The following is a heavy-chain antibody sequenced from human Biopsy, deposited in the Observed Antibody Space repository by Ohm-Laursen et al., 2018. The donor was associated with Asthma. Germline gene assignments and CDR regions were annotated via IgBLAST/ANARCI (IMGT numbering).Heavy chain of an antibody. V-gene: IGHV3-20*01. CDR1: GFTFNSYW. Sequence: GSLRLSCSASGFTFNSYWMSWVRQAPGKGLDWVSGINWNGGSTGYADSVKGRFTISRDNAKNSLYLQMNSLRAEDTALYHCGRDMGGFGSGWFPVEFWGQGTLVTVSS. CDR3: GRDMGGFGSGWFPVEF. CDR2: INWNGGST. D-gene: IGHD6-19*01. J-gene: IGHJ4*02.